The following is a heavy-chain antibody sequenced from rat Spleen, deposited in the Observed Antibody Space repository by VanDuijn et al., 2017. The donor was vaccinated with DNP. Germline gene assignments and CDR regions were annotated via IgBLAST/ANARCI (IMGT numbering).Heavy chain of an antibody. CDR3: ATQTLNSY. Sequence: EVQLVESGGDLVQPGRSLKLSCAASGFTFSDYFMAWVRQAPTKGLEWVASITSSGGSTYSGDSVKGRFTISRDNAKSTLYLQMDSLRSEDTATYYCATQTLNSYWGQGVMVTVSS. CDR2: ITSSGGST. J-gene: IGHJ2*01. CDR1: GFTFSDYF. V-gene: IGHV5-25*01. D-gene: IGHD1-11*01.